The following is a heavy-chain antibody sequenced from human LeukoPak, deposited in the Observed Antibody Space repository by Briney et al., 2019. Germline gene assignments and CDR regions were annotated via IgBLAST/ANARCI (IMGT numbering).Heavy chain of an antibody. CDR1: GGSVSSGDHY. V-gene: IGHV4-30-4*08. Sequence: SQTLSLXCTVSGGSVSSGDHYWIWIRQPPGKGLEWIGYIYDSGITYYNPSLKSRVTISVDTSKNHFSLQLSSVTAADTAVYYCAREEAQSIRFSGDNYSYFYMDVWGKGTTVTVSS. CDR3: AREEAQSIRFSGDNYSYFYMDV. J-gene: IGHJ6*03. CDR2: IYDSGIT. D-gene: IGHD3-3*01.